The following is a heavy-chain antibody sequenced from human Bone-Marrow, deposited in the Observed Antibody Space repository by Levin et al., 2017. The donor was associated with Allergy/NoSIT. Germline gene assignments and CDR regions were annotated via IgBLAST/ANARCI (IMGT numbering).Heavy chain of an antibody. J-gene: IGHJ4*02. Sequence: GESLKISFSFSFFPFLLPSLLFFLPSPFKGPEWVSVIYGGGSTYYADSVRGRFTISRDDSGNTLSLQMNRLRVEDTAVYYCASEIPRGSPDNYVPLWGRGTLVTVSS. CDR3: ASEIPRGSPDNYVPL. V-gene: IGHV3-53*01. CDR1: FFPFLLPS. CDR2: IYGGGST. D-gene: IGHD3-10*02.